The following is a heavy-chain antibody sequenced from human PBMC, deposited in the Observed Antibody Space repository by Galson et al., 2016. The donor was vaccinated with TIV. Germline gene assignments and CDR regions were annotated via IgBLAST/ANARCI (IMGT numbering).Heavy chain of an antibody. J-gene: IGHJ6*03. V-gene: IGHV1-69*01. CDR1: GGTFSSYG. D-gene: IGHD3-3*01. Sequence: SCKASGGTFSSYGISWVRQAPGQGLEWMGGINPVFGIPNYAQKFQGRVTIPADESTSTAYMELTSLRSEDTAVYYCARGKERVINYYYYMDVWGKGTTITVSS. CDR3: ARGKERVINYYYYMDV. CDR2: INPVFGIP.